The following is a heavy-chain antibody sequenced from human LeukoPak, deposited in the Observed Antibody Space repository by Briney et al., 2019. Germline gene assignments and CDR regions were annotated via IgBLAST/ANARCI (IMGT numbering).Heavy chain of an antibody. CDR3: ARGSVGEVVPAASGRYYYYYYYMDV. V-gene: IGHV4-4*07. D-gene: IGHD2-2*01. CDR1: GGSISSYY. J-gene: IGHJ6*03. Sequence: SETLSLTCTVSGGSISSYYWSWIRQPAGKGLEWIGRIYTSGSTNYNPSLKSRVTMSVDTSKNQFSLKLSSVTAADTAVYYCARGSVGEVVPAASGRYYYYYYYMDVWGKGTTVTVSS. CDR2: IYTSGST.